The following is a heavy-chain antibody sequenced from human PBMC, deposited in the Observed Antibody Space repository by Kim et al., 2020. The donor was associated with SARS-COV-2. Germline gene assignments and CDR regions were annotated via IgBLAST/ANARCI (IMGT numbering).Heavy chain of an antibody. Sequence: GGSLRLSCAASGFTFSSYAMHWVRQAPGKGLEWVAVISYDGSNKYYADSVKGRFTISRDNSKNTLYLQMNSLRAEDTAVYYCALSSGSRLKYYFDYWGQGTLVTVSS. J-gene: IGHJ4*02. D-gene: IGHD3-10*01. CDR1: GFTFSSYA. V-gene: IGHV3-30*04. CDR3: ALSSGSRLKYYFDY. CDR2: ISYDGSNK.